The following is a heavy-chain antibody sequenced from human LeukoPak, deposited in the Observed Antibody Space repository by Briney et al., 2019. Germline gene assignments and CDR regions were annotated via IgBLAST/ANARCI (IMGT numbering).Heavy chain of an antibody. V-gene: IGHV4-34*01. CDR3: KRLSSGEGNAFDI. CDR1: GGSFSAYY. CDR2: INHKGST. J-gene: IGHJ3*02. D-gene: IGHD3-16*02. Sequence: SETLSLTCAVYGGSFSAYYWSWIRPPPGKGLEWIGEINHKGSTYYNPSLKSRVTISVDTSQNQLSLKLSPVTAADPAVYYCKRLSSGEGNAFDIWGQGTMVTVSS.